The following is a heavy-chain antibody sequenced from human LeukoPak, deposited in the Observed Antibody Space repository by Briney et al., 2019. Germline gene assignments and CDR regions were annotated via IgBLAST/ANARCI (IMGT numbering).Heavy chain of an antibody. CDR2: ISGSGSTT. J-gene: IGHJ6*03. V-gene: IGHV3-23*01. CDR3: AKEARISYYMDV. CDR1: GFTFSSYA. Sequence: GGSLRLSCAASGFTFSSYAMNWVRQAPGKGLEWVSAISGSGSTTYYADSVKGRFTISRDNSKNTLYLQMNSLRAEDTAVYYCAKEARISYYMDVWGKGTTVTISS. D-gene: IGHD5-18*01.